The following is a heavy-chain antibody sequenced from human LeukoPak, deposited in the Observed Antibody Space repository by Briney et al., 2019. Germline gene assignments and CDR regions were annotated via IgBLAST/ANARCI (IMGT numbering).Heavy chain of an antibody. D-gene: IGHD3-10*02. CDR1: GLTVSSNC. J-gene: IGHJ6*04. V-gene: IGHV3-53*01. Sequence: EGSLRLSCAASGLTVSSNCMSWVRQAPGKGLEWVSFIYSGGNTYYADSVKGRFTISRDNAKNSLYLQMNSLRAEDTAVYYCAELGITMIGGVWGKGTTVTISS. CDR3: AELGITMIGGV. CDR2: IYSGGNT.